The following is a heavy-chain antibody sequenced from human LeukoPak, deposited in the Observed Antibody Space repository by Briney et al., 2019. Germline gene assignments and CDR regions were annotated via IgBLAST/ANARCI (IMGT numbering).Heavy chain of an antibody. D-gene: IGHD1-26*01. J-gene: IGHJ4*02. Sequence: SGGSLRLSCAASGFTFSNHAMSWVRQPPGKGLEWVSGISGSGGSTYYADSVKGRFTISRGNSKNTLYLQMNSLRAEDTAVYYCAKGGVSVWSGSYYWGQGILVTVSS. CDR3: AKGGVSVWSGSYY. V-gene: IGHV3-23*01. CDR1: GFTFSNHA. CDR2: ISGSGGST.